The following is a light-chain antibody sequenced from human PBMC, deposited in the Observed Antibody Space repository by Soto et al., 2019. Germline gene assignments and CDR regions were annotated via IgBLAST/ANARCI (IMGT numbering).Light chain of an antibody. CDR2: FAS. J-gene: IGKJ1*01. CDR1: QTISTY. Sequence: DIQMTQSPSSLSASVGDRVTITCRTSQTISTYLNWYQQKPGKAPKLLIYFASTLQTGVPSRFSGSGSGTDFTLTIDSLQPEDFATYYCQQSFNTPQTFAQGTKVEVK. V-gene: IGKV1-39*01. CDR3: QQSFNTPQT.